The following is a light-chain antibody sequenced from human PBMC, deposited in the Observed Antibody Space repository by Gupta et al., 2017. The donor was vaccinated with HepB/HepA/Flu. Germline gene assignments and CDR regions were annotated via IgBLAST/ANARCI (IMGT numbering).Light chain of an antibody. Sequence: SYVLTQPPSVSVAPGKTARITCGGNNIRSKSVHWYQQKPGQAPVLVIYYDSDRPSGIPERFSGSNSGNTATLTISRVEAGDEADYYWQVWDSSSDHPVFGGGTKLTVL. V-gene: IGLV3-21*04. CDR2: YDS. CDR1: NIRSKS. CDR3: QVWDSSSDHPV. J-gene: IGLJ2*01.